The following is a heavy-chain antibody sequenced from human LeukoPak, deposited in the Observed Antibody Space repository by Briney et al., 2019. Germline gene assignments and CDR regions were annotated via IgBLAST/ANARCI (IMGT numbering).Heavy chain of an antibody. Sequence: ASVKVSCKASGGTFSSYAISWVRQAPGQGLEWMGGIIPIFGTANYAQKFQGRVTITTDESTSTAYMELSSLRSEDTAVYYCARPTQPLTQYSSSWYNWFDPWGQGTLVTVSS. CDR1: GGTFSSYA. D-gene: IGHD6-13*01. CDR2: IIPIFGTA. J-gene: IGHJ5*02. V-gene: IGHV1-69*05. CDR3: ARPTQPLTQYSSSWYNWFDP.